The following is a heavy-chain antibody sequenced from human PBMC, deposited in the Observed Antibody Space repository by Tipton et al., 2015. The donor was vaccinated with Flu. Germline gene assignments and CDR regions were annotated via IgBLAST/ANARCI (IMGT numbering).Heavy chain of an antibody. Sequence: LRLSCAVYGGSFSGYYWSWVHQPPGKGLEWIGEINHSGSTNYNPSLKSRVTISVDTSKNQFSLKLSSVTAADTAVYYCARDDRVVVVPAAMGFLYGMDVWGQGTTVTVSS. CDR3: ARDDRVVVVPAAMGFLYGMDV. V-gene: IGHV4-34*01. CDR1: GGSFSGYY. J-gene: IGHJ6*02. CDR2: INHSGST. D-gene: IGHD2-2*01.